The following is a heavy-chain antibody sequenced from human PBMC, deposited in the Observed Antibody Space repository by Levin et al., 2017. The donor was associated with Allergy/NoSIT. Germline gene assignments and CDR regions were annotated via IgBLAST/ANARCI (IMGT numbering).Heavy chain of an antibody. CDR3: AKVGRYCSSTSCYKRYYYYGMDV. Sequence: GGSLRLSCAASGFTFSSYGMHWVRQAPGKGLEWVAVISYDGSNKYYADSVKGRFTISRDNSKNTLYLQMNSLRAEDTAVYYCAKVGRYCSSTSCYKRYYYYGMDVWGQGTTVTVSS. J-gene: IGHJ6*02. CDR2: ISYDGSNK. CDR1: GFTFSSYG. V-gene: IGHV3-30*18. D-gene: IGHD2-2*02.